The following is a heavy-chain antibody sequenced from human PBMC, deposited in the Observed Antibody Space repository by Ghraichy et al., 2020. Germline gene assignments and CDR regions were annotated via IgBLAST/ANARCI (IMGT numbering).Heavy chain of an antibody. J-gene: IGHJ6*02. Sequence: SETLSLTCTVSGGATNTNSYYWGWIRQPPGKGLEWIGSVYYSGSAYYNPSIQSRVTLSIDTSKNHFSLSLRSVTAEDTAVYYCARLCVGLVVDSPYHHYGLDVWGQGTTVTVSS. CDR2: VYYSGSA. CDR1: GGATNTNSYY. V-gene: IGHV4-39*07. CDR3: ARLCVGLVVDSPYHHYGLDV. D-gene: IGHD3-3*01.